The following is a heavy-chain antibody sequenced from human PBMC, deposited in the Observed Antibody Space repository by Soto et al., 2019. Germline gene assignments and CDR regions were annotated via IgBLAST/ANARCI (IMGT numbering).Heavy chain of an antibody. Sequence: QVQQLESGPGLVKPWDTLSLTCTVSGAYVSDFSWSWIRQPAGKGLEWIGRITVNGITQYTPSFRSRVTMSMDTSRNPVSLNLQSATAADTGLYYCARESGENWTYEAHWGQGTLVTVSS. CDR2: ITVNGIT. D-gene: IGHD1-7*01. CDR3: ARESGENWTYEAH. CDR1: GAYVSDFS. J-gene: IGHJ1*01. V-gene: IGHV4-4*07.